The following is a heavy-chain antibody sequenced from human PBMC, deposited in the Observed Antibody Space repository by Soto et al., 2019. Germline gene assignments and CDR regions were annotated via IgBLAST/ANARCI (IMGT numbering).Heavy chain of an antibody. D-gene: IGHD2-15*01. CDR3: ARVDCSGGSCYNWFDP. Sequence: ASVKGSCKASGYTFTSYGISWVRQAPGQGLEWMGWISAYNGNTNYAQKLQGRVTMTTDTSTSTAYMELRSLRSDDTAVYYCARVDCSGGSCYNWFDPWGQGTLVTVSS. CDR2: ISAYNGNT. J-gene: IGHJ5*02. V-gene: IGHV1-18*01. CDR1: GYTFTSYG.